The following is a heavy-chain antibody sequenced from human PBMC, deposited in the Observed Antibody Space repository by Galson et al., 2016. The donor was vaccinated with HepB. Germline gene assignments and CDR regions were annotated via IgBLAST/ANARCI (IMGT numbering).Heavy chain of an antibody. Sequence: SLRLSCAASGFTFSSYWMSWVRQAPGKGLEWVANIKKDGSEEYYVDSVKGRFTISRDNAKNSVYLQMNTLRAEDTAVYYCVRVEWELGGFGFWGQGALVTVSS. CDR1: GFTFSSYW. CDR2: IKKDGSEE. J-gene: IGHJ4*02. CDR3: VRVEWELGGFGF. D-gene: IGHD1-26*01. V-gene: IGHV3-7*01.